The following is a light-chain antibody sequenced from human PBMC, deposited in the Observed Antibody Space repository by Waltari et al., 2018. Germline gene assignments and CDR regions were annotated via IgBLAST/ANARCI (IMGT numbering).Light chain of an antibody. Sequence: EIVMTQSTATLSVSPGERATLSCRASQSISNLAWHQQKPGQAPRLLIYGASTRATGIPARFSGSGSGTEFTLTISSMQSEDFAVYYCQQYNNWPLTFGGGTKVEIK. V-gene: IGKV3-15*01. CDR2: GAS. J-gene: IGKJ4*01. CDR1: QSISN. CDR3: QQYNNWPLT.